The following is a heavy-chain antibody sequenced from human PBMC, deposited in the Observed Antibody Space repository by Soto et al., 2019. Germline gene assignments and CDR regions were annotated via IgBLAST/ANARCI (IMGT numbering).Heavy chain of an antibody. CDR3: ARAGTDCYVRTWYFDL. V-gene: IGHV4-34*01. D-gene: IGHD2-21*02. Sequence: QVQLHQWGAELLKPSETLSLTCAVYGGSFSDPYWNWIRQPPGKGLEWIGEINHSAGTIYNPSLMSRVSISLDTSKNQFALTLTSVTAADTAVYYCARAGTDCYVRTWYFDLWGRGTPVTVSS. J-gene: IGHJ2*01. CDR1: GGSFSDPY. CDR2: INHSAGT.